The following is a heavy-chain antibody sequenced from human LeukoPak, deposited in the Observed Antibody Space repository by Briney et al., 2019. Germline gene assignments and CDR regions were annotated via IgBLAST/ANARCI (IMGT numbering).Heavy chain of an antibody. J-gene: IGHJ5*02. D-gene: IGHD3-3*01. CDR3: ARDRYDFWSGYYPRPLDP. Sequence: PSETLSLTCTVSGGSISSYYWSWIRQPAGKGLEWIGRIYTSGSTNYNPSLKSRVTMSVDTSKNQFSLKLSSVTAADTAVYYCARDRYDFWSGYYPRPLDPWGQGTLVTVSS. CDR2: IYTSGST. CDR1: GGSISSYY. V-gene: IGHV4-4*07.